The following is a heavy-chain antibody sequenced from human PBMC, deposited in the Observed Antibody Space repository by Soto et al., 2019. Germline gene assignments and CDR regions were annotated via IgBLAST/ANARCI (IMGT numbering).Heavy chain of an antibody. V-gene: IGHV4-61*01. CDR2: IYYSGST. CDR3: ARDPFDEIVGLDY. D-gene: IGHD3-22*01. J-gene: IGHJ4*02. CDR1: GGSVSSGSYY. Sequence: ASETLSLTCTVSGGSVSSGSYYWSWIRQPPGKGLEWIGYIYYSGSTNYNPSLKSRVTISVDTSKNQFSLKLSSVTAADTAVYYCARDPFDEIVGLDYWGQGXLVTVYS.